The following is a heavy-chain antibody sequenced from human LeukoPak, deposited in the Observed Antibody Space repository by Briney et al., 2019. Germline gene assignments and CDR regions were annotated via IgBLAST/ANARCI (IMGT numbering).Heavy chain of an antibody. CDR3: ASQRLAYCGGDCQDY. CDR2: ISSSSSYI. Sequence: GGSLRLSCAASGFTFSSYSMNWVRQAPGKGLEWVSSISSSSSYIYYADSVKGRFTISRDNAKNSLYLQMNSLRAEDTAVYHCASQRLAYCGGDCQDYWGQGTLVTVSS. CDR1: GFTFSSYS. V-gene: IGHV3-21*01. J-gene: IGHJ4*02. D-gene: IGHD2-21*02.